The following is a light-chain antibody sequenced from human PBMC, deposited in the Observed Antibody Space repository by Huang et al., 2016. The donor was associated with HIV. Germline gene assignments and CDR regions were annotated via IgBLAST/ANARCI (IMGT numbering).Light chain of an antibody. CDR3: QQYYTSPT. CDR1: QGISNS. CDR2: STS. V-gene: IGKV1-NL1*01. Sequence: DIQMTQSPSSLSAFVGDTVTITCRASQGISNSVAWYQQKPGKAPKLLLYSTSRLESGVPFRFRGGGSGTDYTLTINSLQPDDFATYYCQQYYTSPTFGQGSKVEIK. J-gene: IGKJ1*01.